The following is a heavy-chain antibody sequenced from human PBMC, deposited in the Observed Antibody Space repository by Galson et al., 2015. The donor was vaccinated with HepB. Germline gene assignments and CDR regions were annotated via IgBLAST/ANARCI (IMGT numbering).Heavy chain of an antibody. Sequence: SVKVSCKASGGTFSSYAISWVRQAPGQGLEWMGGIIPIFGTANYAQKFQGRVTITADESTSTAYMELSSLRSEDTAVYYCARTKNDYGDYWALGRFDYWGQGTLVTVSS. D-gene: IGHD4-17*01. CDR1: GGTFSSYA. V-gene: IGHV1-69*13. J-gene: IGHJ4*02. CDR2: IIPIFGTA. CDR3: ARTKNDYGDYWALGRFDY.